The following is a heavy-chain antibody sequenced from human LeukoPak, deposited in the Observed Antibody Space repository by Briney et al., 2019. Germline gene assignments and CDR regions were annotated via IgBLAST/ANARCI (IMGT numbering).Heavy chain of an antibody. CDR3: ARSVVQYYDSSGYPTDWYFDL. CDR1: GGPISSGGYY. Sequence: PSETLSLTCTVSGGPISSGGYYWSWIRQHPGKGLEWIGYIYYSGSTYYNPSLKSRVTISVDTSKNQFSLKLSSVTAADTAVYYCARSVVQYYDSSGYPTDWYFDLWGRGTLVTVSS. CDR2: IYYSGST. J-gene: IGHJ2*01. V-gene: IGHV4-31*03. D-gene: IGHD3-22*01.